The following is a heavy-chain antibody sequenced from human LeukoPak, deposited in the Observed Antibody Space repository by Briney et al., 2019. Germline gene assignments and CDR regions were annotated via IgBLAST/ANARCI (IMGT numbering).Heavy chain of an antibody. CDR1: GFTFSKYW. CDR3: ATKQWLAPPPDS. J-gene: IGHJ4*02. D-gene: IGHD6-19*01. Sequence: GGSLRLSCAASGFTFSKYWMLWVRQAPGKGLESVSRINTDGTVTTYADSVKGRFTVSRDNADNTMFLQMNSVGDEDTAVYYCATKQWLAPPPDSWGQGTPVSVSS. V-gene: IGHV3-74*01. CDR2: INTDGTVT.